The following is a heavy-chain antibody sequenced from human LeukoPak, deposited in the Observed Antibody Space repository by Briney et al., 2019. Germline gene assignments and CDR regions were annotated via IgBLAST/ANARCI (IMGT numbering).Heavy chain of an antibody. J-gene: IGHJ3*02. CDR2: IIPIFGTA. Sequence: ASVKVSCKASGYTFTSYGISWVRQAPGQGLEWMGGIIPIFGTANYAQKFQGRVTITADKSTSTAYMELSSLRSEDTAVYYCAREWSLNAFDIWGQGTMVTVSS. CDR1: GYTFTSYG. CDR3: AREWSLNAFDI. D-gene: IGHD2-15*01. V-gene: IGHV1-69*06.